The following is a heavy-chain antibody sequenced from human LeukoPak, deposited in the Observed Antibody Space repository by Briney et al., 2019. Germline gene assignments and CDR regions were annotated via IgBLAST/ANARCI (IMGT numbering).Heavy chain of an antibody. D-gene: IGHD6-13*01. CDR1: GFTFTTSW. Sequence: GGSLRLSCAASGFTFTTSWMHWFRQAPGKGLVWVSRIESDGTSTTYADSVKGRFTISRDNAKNTLYLQMNSLRAEDTAVYYCARDQYSSTWYRGAFDVWGQGTMVAVSS. CDR2: IESDGTST. CDR3: ARDQYSSTWYRGAFDV. V-gene: IGHV3-74*01. J-gene: IGHJ3*01.